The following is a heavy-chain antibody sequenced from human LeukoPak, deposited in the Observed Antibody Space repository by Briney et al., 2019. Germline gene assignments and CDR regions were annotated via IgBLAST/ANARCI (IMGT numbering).Heavy chain of an antibody. Sequence: KASETLSLTCTVSGGSISSSSYYWGWIRQPPGKGLEWIGSIYYSGSTYYNPSLKSRVTISVDTSKNQFSLKLSSVTAADTAVYYCARRVRRDGYNSMYYFDYWGQGTLVTVSS. CDR3: ARRVRRDGYNSMYYFDY. V-gene: IGHV4-39*07. CDR2: IYYSGST. D-gene: IGHD5-24*01. CDR1: GGSISSSSYY. J-gene: IGHJ4*02.